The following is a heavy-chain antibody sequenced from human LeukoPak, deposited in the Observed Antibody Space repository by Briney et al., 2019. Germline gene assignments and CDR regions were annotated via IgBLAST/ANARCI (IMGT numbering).Heavy chain of an antibody. CDR1: GGSFTDYF. J-gene: IGHJ6*02. Sequence: PSETLSLTCDVFGGSFTDYFWTWIRQSPGKGLECIGEINVYTGNTNYNTSLNSRVSISLEKSKNQFSLELRSVTAADTAVYYCARGRIAKIVVVHSFHYGMDVWGQGTTVTVSS. V-gene: IGHV4-34*01. CDR3: ARGRIAKIVVVHSFHYGMDV. CDR2: INVYTGNT. D-gene: IGHD3-22*01.